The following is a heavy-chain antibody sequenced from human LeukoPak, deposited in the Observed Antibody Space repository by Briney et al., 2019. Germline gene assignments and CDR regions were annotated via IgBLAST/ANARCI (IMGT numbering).Heavy chain of an antibody. CDR3: ARDMTMIYNWFDP. V-gene: IGHV4-38-2*02. D-gene: IGHD3-22*01. Sequence: PSETLSLTCTVSGYSISSGYSWGWIRQPPGKGLEWIGSIYHTGSAYYNPSLKSRVTISVDTSKNQFSLKLSSVTAADAAVYYCARDMTMIYNWFDPWGQGTLVTVSS. CDR1: GYSISSGYS. CDR2: IYHTGSA. J-gene: IGHJ5*02.